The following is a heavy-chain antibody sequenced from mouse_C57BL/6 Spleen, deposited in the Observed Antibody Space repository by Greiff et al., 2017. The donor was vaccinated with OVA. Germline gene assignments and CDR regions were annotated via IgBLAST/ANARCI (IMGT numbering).Heavy chain of an antibody. J-gene: IGHJ3*01. Sequence: QVQLKQSGAELVRPGTSVKVSCKASGYAFTNYLIEWVKQRPGPGLEWIGVINPGSGGTNYNEKFKGKATLTADKSSSTAYMQLSSLTSEDSAVYFCARQHYGNYAWFAYWGQGTLVTVSA. D-gene: IGHD2-1*01. CDR1: GYAFTNYL. CDR3: ARQHYGNYAWFAY. CDR2: INPGSGGT. V-gene: IGHV1-54*01.